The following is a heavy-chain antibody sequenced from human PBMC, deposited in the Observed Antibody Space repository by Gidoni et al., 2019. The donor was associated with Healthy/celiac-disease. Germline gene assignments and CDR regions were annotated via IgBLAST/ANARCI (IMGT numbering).Heavy chain of an antibody. J-gene: IGHJ6*02. V-gene: IGHV3-33*01. Sequence: QVQQVESGGGVVQPGRSLRISCAASGFTFSSYGMHWVRQDPGKGLEWVAVILYDGSNKYYADSVKGRFTISRDNSKNTLYLQMNSLRAEDTAVYYCARGLSPSLKGLAVANHLYYYYGMDVWGQGTTVTVSS. CDR2: ILYDGSNK. CDR3: ARGLSPSLKGLAVANHLYYYYGMDV. D-gene: IGHD6-19*01. CDR1: GFTFSSYG.